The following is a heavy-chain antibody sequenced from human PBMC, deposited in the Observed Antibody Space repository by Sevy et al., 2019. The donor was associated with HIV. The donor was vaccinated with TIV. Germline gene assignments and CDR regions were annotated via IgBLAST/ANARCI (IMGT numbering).Heavy chain of an antibody. J-gene: IGHJ4*02. CDR2: ISNSGANT. Sequence: GGSLRLSCAASGFTFTNYGMHWVRQAPGKGLEWVSGISNSGANTYYADSVRGRFTVSRDNSKNEVYLQLNSLRAEDTAIYYCAKEWTLLSDWYGEFDYWGQGTLVTVSS. D-gene: IGHD6-19*01. CDR3: AKEWTLLSDWYGEFDY. CDR1: GFTFTNYG. V-gene: IGHV3-23*01.